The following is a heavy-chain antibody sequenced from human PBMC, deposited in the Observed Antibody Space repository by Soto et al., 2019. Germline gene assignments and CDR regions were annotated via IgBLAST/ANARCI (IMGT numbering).Heavy chain of an antibody. Sequence: VKLVESGGGVVQPGGSLRLSCAASGFTFNIYGMHWVRQAPDKGLEWVALISYDGSNQYYADSVKGRFTISRDNSKNTLFMQMNSLRADATAVYYCAKDQASGQGSFDSWGQGTLVTVSS. V-gene: IGHV3-30*18. CDR3: AKDQASGQGSFDS. CDR2: ISYDGSNQ. J-gene: IGHJ4*02. CDR1: GFTFNIYG.